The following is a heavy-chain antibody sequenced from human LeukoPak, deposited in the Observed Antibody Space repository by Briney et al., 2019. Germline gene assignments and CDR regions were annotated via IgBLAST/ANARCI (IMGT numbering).Heavy chain of an antibody. J-gene: IGHJ4*02. CDR2: MYSVGTT. CDR1: RFIVSANF. CDR3: ARDLSAYSYGFGGDC. V-gene: IGHV3-66*01. D-gene: IGHD1-26*01. Sequence: GGSLRLSCEASRFIVSANFMNWVRQAPGKGLEWVSVMYSVGTTYYADSVKGRFTVSRDPSKNTLYLQMDSLRVEDTAVYYCARDLSAYSYGFGGDCWGQGTRVIVSS.